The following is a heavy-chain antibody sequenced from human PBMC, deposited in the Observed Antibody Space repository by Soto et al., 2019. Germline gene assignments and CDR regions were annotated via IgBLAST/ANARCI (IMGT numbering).Heavy chain of an antibody. Sequence: PSETLSLTCTVSGGSISSSTYHWGCIRQPPGKGLEWIASIYYSGSTNYNPSLKSRVIISVDASKNQFSLKLRSVTAADTAVYYCGRETYGDDVGYFDPWGQGIQVTVSS. D-gene: IGHD2-21*02. CDR2: IYYSGST. J-gene: IGHJ5*02. CDR3: GRETYGDDVGYFDP. CDR1: GGSISSSTYH. V-gene: IGHV4-39*07.